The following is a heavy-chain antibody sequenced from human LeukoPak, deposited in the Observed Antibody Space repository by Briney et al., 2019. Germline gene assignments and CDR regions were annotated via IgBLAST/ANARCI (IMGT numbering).Heavy chain of an antibody. V-gene: IGHV1-46*01. CDR2: INPSGGST. D-gene: IGHD3-10*01. CDR3: AKERARGFGELSAFGY. CDR1: GYTFTSYY. Sequence: ASVKVSCKASGYTFTSYYMHWVRQVPGQGLEWMGIINPSGGSTSYAQKFQGRVTMTTDTSTSTAYMELRSLRYDDTAVYYCAKERARGFGELSAFGYWGQGTLVTVSS. J-gene: IGHJ4*02.